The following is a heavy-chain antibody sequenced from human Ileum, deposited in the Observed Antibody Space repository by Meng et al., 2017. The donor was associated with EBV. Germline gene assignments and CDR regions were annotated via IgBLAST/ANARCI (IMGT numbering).Heavy chain of an antibody. CDR1: GYTFINHD. Sequence: QVQLVTYGAEVKKPGASVKVSCKASGYTFINHDINWGRQAAGQGLESIGWMNSYTGNAGYAQKFRGRVTMTRDTSINTAYLEVISLTSEDTAAYYCARGSGAGGRDWFDPWGQGTLVTVSS. D-gene: IGHD3-16*01. J-gene: IGHJ5*02. V-gene: IGHV1-8*01. CDR3: ARGSGAGGRDWFDP. CDR2: MNSYTGNA.